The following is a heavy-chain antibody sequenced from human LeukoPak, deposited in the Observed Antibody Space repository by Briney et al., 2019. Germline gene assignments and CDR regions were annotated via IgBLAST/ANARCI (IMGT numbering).Heavy chain of an antibody. CDR1: GFTFSNYW. CDR2: IQQDGCQK. CDR3: ARASNPWLQLS. Sequence: GGSLRLSCAASGFTFSNYWMIWVRQAPGKGLEGVANIQQDGCQKRYADSVRGRFTVSRDNAQTSLYLHMNSLRAEDTAVYYCARASNPWLQLSWGQGTLVTVSS. V-gene: IGHV3-7*05. D-gene: IGHD5-24*01. J-gene: IGHJ4*02.